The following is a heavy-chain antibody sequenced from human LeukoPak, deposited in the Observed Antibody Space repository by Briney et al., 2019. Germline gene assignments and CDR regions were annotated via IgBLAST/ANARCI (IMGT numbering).Heavy chain of an antibody. J-gene: IGHJ4*02. CDR1: GFTFSSYA. Sequence: GGSLRLSYAASGFTFSSYAMSWVRQAPGKGLEWVSAISGSGGSTYYADSVKGRFTISRDNSKNTLYLQMNSLRAEDTAVYYCARDDFWSGYPLWGQGTLVTVSS. V-gene: IGHV3-23*01. CDR3: ARDDFWSGYPL. CDR2: ISGSGGST. D-gene: IGHD3-3*01.